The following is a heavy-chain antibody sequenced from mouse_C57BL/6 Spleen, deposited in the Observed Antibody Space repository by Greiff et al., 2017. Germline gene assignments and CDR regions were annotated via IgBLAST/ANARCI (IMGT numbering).Heavy chain of an antibody. J-gene: IGHJ4*01. CDR3: ARNSCYYGSSPYYYAMDY. CDR1: GFSLTSYA. CDR2: IWTGGGT. Sequence: VQRVESGPGLVAPSQSLSITCTVSGFSLTSYAISWVRQPPGKGLEWLGVIWTGGGTNYNSALKSRLSISKDNSKSTVFLKMNSLQTVDTARYYCARNSCYYGSSPYYYAMDYWGQGTSVTVSS. D-gene: IGHD1-1*01. V-gene: IGHV2-9-1*01.